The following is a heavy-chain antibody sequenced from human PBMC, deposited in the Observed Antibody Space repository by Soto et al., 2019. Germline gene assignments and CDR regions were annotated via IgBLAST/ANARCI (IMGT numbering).Heavy chain of an antibody. CDR3: VRTTVVSGTPDFDY. V-gene: IGHV3-30-3*01. J-gene: IGHJ4*02. CDR1: GFTFSSFT. D-gene: IGHD4-4*01. Sequence: QVQLVESGGGVVPPGRSLRLACAASGFTFSSFTMHWVRQAPGKGLEWVALISYADGANKNYADSVKGRFTISRDNSKITMFLQMNSLRPEDTAVYYCVRTTVVSGTPDFDYWGQGALVTVSS. CDR2: ISYADGANK.